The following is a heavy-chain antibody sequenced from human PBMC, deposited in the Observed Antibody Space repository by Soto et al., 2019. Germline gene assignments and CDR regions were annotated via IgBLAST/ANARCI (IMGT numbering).Heavy chain of an antibody. CDR2: ISYDGSNK. CDR3: ARTSSY. D-gene: IGHD2-2*01. CDR1: GFTFSSYA. Sequence: QVQLVESGGGVVQPGRSLRLSCAASGFTFSSYAMHWVRQAPGKGLEWVAVISYDGSNKYYADSVKGRFTISRDNSKNTLHLQMNSLRAEDTAVYYCARTSSYWGQGTLVTVSS. V-gene: IGHV3-30-3*01. J-gene: IGHJ4*02.